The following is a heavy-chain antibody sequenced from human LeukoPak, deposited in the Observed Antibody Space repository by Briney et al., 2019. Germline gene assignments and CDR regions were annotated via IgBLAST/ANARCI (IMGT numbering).Heavy chain of an antibody. Sequence: GGSLRLSCAASGFTFSGYWMSWVRQAPGKGLEWVANIKQDGSEKYYVDSVKGRFTISRDNAKNSLYLQMNSLRAEDTAVYYCARERYYDATSYYFDYWGQGTLVTVSS. J-gene: IGHJ4*02. CDR2: IKQDGSEK. CDR3: ARERYYDATSYYFDY. CDR1: GFTFSGYW. V-gene: IGHV3-7*01. D-gene: IGHD3-3*01.